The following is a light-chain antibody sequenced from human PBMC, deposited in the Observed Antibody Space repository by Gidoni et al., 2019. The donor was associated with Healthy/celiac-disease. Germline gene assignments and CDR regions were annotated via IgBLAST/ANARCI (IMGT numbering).Light chain of an antibody. Sequence: DIVMTQSPLSLPVTPGEPASISCRSSQSLLHSNGYNYLDWYLQKPGQSPQLLIYLGSNRASGVPDRFSGSGSGTDFTLKISRVEAEDVGVYYCIQALQRVFGQGTRLEIK. CDR3: IQALQRV. CDR1: QSLLHSNGYNY. J-gene: IGKJ5*01. CDR2: LGS. V-gene: IGKV2-28*01.